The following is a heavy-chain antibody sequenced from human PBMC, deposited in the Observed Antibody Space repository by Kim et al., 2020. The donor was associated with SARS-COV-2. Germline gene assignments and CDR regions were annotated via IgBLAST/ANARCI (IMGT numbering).Heavy chain of an antibody. D-gene: IGHD2-8*01. J-gene: IGHJ4*01. CDR1: GFTFRNYD. V-gene: IGHV3-23*01. CDR3: ADEKGYAYRREKGDPFD. CDR2: ISGSGGSK. Sequence: GGSLRLSCTAYGFTFRNYDMTWVHQAPGKGLEWVSVISGSGGSKYYDAAKRGRTTITNDNYKKTVLLLMNSIAAETAADYYSADEKGYAYRREKGDPFD.